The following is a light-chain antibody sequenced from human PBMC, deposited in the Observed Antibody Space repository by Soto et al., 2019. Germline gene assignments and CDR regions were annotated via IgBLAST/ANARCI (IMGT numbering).Light chain of an antibody. CDR3: QQRSNWPS. Sequence: IVLTQSRATLSLSPGERATLSCRASQSVISYLAWYQHKPGQSPRLLIWAASTRPTGIPARFSGSGSGTDFPLTISCIEPEDLALYSSQQRSNWPSFRQGTPPEIK. V-gene: IGKV3-11*01. CDR2: AAS. CDR1: QSVISY. J-gene: IGKJ5*01.